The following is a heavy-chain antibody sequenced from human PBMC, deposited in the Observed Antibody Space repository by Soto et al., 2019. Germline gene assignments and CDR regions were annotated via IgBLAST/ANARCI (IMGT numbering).Heavy chain of an antibody. CDR3: ARSPCSSPYFDH. D-gene: IGHD6-13*01. Sequence: PWESMKISCHCSGYTFPNFWLCWVRQLPGQGLEWMGIIYPGDHETRYSPSFHGKVTISAEKSINTAYLQWNSLEASDSAFYCCARSPCSSPYFDHWGQGALVTVSA. CDR2: IYPGDHET. J-gene: IGHJ4*02. CDR1: GYTFPNFW. V-gene: IGHV5-51*01.